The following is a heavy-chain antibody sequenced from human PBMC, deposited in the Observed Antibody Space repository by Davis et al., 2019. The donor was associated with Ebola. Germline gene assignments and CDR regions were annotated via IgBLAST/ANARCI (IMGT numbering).Heavy chain of an antibody. CDR2: IYYSGST. CDR3: ARGITGITRWFDP. CDR1: GGSISSYY. D-gene: IGHD1-20*01. J-gene: IGHJ5*02. V-gene: IGHV4-59*01. Sequence: PSETLSLTCTVSGGSISSYYWSWIRQPPGKGLEWIGYIYYSGSTNYNPSLKSRVTISVDTSKNQFSLKLSSVTAADTAVYYCARGITGITRWFDPWGQGTLVTVSS.